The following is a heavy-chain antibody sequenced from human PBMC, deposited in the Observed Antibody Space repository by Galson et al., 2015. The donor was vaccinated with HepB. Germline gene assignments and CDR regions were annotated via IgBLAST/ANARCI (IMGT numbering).Heavy chain of an antibody. V-gene: IGHV3-30*18. CDR1: GFTFSSYG. D-gene: IGHD6-19*01. Sequence: SLRLSCAASGFTFSSYGMHWVRQAPGKGLEWVAVISYDGSNKYYADSVKGRFTISRDNSKNTLYLQMNSLRAEDTAVYYCAKVWAVAPYWGQGTLVTVSS. CDR3: AKVWAVAPY. J-gene: IGHJ4*02. CDR2: ISYDGSNK.